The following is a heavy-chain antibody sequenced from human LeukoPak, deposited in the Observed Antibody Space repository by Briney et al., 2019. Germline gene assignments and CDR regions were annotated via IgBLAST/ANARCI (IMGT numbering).Heavy chain of an antibody. CDR3: ARDRVRGDQSIDY. CDR2: INPNSGGT. D-gene: IGHD3-10*01. Sequence: EASVKVSCKASGYTFTGYYMHWVRQAPGQGLEWMGRINPNSGGTNYAQKLQGRVTMTTDTSTSTAYMELRSLRSDDTAVYYCARDRVRGDQSIDYWGQGTLVTVSS. J-gene: IGHJ4*02. V-gene: IGHV1-2*06. CDR1: GYTFTGYY.